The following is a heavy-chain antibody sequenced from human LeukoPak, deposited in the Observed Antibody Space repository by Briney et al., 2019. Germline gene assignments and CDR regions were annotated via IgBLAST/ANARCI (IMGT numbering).Heavy chain of an antibody. CDR2: IRSNSDGGTI. Sequence: GGSLRLSCATSGFTFSNAWMNWVRQAPGKGLEWVGRIRSNSDGGTIDYAAPVKGRFTLSRDDSKTTLYLQMNSLQTEGTAVYYCATDFYDSTWGQGTLVTVSS. CDR1: GFTFSNAW. V-gene: IGHV3-15*07. J-gene: IGHJ5*02. CDR3: ATDFYDST. D-gene: IGHD3-22*01.